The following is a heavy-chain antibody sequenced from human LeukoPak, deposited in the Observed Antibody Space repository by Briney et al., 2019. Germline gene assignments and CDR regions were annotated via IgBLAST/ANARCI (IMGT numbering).Heavy chain of an antibody. CDR3: AKDRRHCSSGSCYAPVDY. Sequence: GGSLRLSCAASGFTFSNYGMHWVRQVPGKGLEWVAVMWYDGNNKYYADSVKGRFTISRDNSKNTLYLQMNSLRAEDTAVYYCAKDRRHCSSGSCYAPVDYWGQGTLVTVSS. V-gene: IGHV3-33*06. D-gene: IGHD2-2*01. CDR2: MWYDGNNK. CDR1: GFTFSNYG. J-gene: IGHJ4*02.